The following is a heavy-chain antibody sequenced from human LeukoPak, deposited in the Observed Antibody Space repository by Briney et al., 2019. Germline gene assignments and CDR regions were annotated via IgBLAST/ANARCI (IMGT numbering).Heavy chain of an antibody. CDR1: GFTFSSYA. V-gene: IGHV3-23*01. J-gene: IGHJ4*02. CDR2: ISGSGGST. CDR3: ANGGPGIFGVVMFGDY. D-gene: IGHD3-3*01. Sequence: GGSLRLSCAASGFTFSSYAMSWVRQAPGKGLEWVSAISGSGGSTYYADSVKGRFTISRDNSKNTLYLQMNSLRAEDTAVYYCANGGPGIFGVVMFGDYWGQGTLVTVSS.